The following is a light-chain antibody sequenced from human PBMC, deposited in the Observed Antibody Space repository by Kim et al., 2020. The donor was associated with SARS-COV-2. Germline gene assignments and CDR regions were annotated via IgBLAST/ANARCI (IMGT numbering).Light chain of an antibody. CDR3: QQSYTAQT. V-gene: IGKV1-39*01. Sequence: SAYVGDRLTITCRASQSINNYLNWYQQKPGKAPKHLIYTASSLQSGVPSRFSGSGSGTDFTLTITSLQPEDFATYYGQQSYTAQTFGQGTKVDIK. CDR2: TAS. CDR1: QSINNY. J-gene: IGKJ1*01.